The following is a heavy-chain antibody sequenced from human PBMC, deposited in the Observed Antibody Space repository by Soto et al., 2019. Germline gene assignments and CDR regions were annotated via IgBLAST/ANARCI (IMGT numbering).Heavy chain of an antibody. J-gene: IGHJ6*02. CDR3: ARDYSSTLYYYYGMDV. D-gene: IGHD6-6*01. V-gene: IGHV3-11*01. CDR2: ISSSGSTI. CDR1: GFTFSDYY. Sequence: QVQLVESGGGLVKPGGSLRLSCAASGFTFSDYYMSWIRQAPGKGLEWVSYISSSGSTIYYADSVKGRFTISRDNAKNSLYLQMNSLRAEDAAGYYCARDYSSTLYYYYGMDVWGQGTTVTVSS.